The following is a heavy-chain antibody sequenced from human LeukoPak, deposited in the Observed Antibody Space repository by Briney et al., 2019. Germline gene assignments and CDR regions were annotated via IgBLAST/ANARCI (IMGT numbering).Heavy chain of an antibody. D-gene: IGHD2-15*01. Sequence: SETLSLTCTVSGGSISGSSYFWGWIRQPPGKGLEWIGSLHYSGSTYYNPPLKSRVTISVDTSKNQFSLKLSSMTAADTAVYYCATGPGFCSGGNCHPYFDYWGQGTLVTVSS. CDR3: ATGPGFCSGGNCHPYFDY. CDR2: LHYSGST. J-gene: IGHJ4*02. CDR1: GGSISGSSYF. V-gene: IGHV4-39*07.